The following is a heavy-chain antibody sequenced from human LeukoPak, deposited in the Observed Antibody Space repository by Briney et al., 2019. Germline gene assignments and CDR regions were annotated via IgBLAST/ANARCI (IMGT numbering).Heavy chain of an antibody. CDR1: GFTFSNYA. CDR2: ISGSGGRT. D-gene: IGHD6-19*01. CDR3: AKDLSSGWYWYFDL. Sequence: GGSLRLSCAASGFTFSNYAMTWVRQAPGKGLEWVPGISGSGGRTYYADSVKGRFTISRDNSKNTLYLYMNSLRAEDTAVYYCAKDLSSGWYWYFDLWGRGTLVTVSS. V-gene: IGHV3-23*01. J-gene: IGHJ2*01.